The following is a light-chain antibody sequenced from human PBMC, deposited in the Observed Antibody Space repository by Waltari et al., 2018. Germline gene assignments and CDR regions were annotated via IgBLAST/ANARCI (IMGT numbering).Light chain of an antibody. Sequence: DIQMNQSPSSLSASVGDRVTITCRASQSISSYLNWYQPKPGKAPKLLIYAASSLQSGVPSRFSGSGSGTDFTLTISSLQPEDFATYYCQQSYSTPHTFGGGTKVEIK. CDR3: QQSYSTPHT. J-gene: IGKJ4*01. V-gene: IGKV1-39*01. CDR1: QSISSY. CDR2: AAS.